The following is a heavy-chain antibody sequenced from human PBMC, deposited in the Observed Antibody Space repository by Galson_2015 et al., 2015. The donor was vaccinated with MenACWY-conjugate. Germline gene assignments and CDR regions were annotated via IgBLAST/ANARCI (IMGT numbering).Heavy chain of an antibody. D-gene: IGHD2-2*01. V-gene: IGHV3-15*01. Sequence: SLRLSCAASGFTFSNAWMSWVRQAPGKGLEWVGRIKSKTDGGTTDYAAPVKGRFTISRDDSKNTLYLQMNSLKTEDTAVYYCTTDEYCSSTSCFQTGYYYYYGMDVWGQGTTVTVSS. J-gene: IGHJ6*02. CDR2: IKSKTDGGTT. CDR1: GFTFSNAW. CDR3: TTDEYCSSTSCFQTGYYYYYGMDV.